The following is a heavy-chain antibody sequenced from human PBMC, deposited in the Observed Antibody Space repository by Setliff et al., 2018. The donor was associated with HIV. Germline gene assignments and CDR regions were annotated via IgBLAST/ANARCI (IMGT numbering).Heavy chain of an antibody. CDR3: ASRVYYYDDSATLREEGFVP. CDR2: ISPTGNT. D-gene: IGHD3-22*01. J-gene: IGHJ5*02. CDR1: GDSISSYY. V-gene: IGHV4-4*09. Sequence: SETLSLTSTVSGDSISSYYWSWIRQPPGKGLEWIGYISPTGNTNYNPSLKSRVTISTDTSKNQFSLNVRSVTAADTAVYYCASRVYYYDDSATLREEGFVPWGQGTLVTVSS.